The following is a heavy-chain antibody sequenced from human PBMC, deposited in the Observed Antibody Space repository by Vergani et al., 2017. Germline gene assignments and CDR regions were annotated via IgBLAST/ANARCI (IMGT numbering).Heavy chain of an antibody. Sequence: EVQLVESGGGLVKPGGSLRLSCAASGFTFSSYSMNWVRQAPGKGLEWVSYISSSSSTIYYADSVKGRFTIFRDNAKNSLYLQMNSLRAEDTAVYYCARDLYSIAAAGTLAYYYMDVWGKGTTVTVSS. CDR2: ISSSSSTI. J-gene: IGHJ6*03. V-gene: IGHV3-48*04. CDR3: ARDLYSIAAAGTLAYYYMDV. CDR1: GFTFSSYS. D-gene: IGHD6-13*01.